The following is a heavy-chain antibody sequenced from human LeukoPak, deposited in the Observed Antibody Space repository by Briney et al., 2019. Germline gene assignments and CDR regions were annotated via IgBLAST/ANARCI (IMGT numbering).Heavy chain of an antibody. D-gene: IGHD3-22*01. CDR2: ISAHNGNT. CDR3: ARADYYDSSGYYPELDY. J-gene: IGHJ4*02. Sequence: ASVKVSCKASGYTFTSYGISWVRQAPGQGLEWMGWISAHNGNTNYAQKLQGRVAMTTDTSTSTAYMELRSLRSDDTAVYYCARADYYDSSGYYPELDYWGQGTLVTASS. CDR1: GYTFTSYG. V-gene: IGHV1-18*01.